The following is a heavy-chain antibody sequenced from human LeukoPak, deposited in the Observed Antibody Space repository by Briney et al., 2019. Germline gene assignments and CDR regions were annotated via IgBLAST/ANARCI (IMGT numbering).Heavy chain of an antibody. CDR1: GFTFSSYS. Sequence: GGSLRLSCAASGFTFSSYSMNWVRQAPGKGLEWVSSISSSSSYIYYADSVKGRFTISRDNAKNSLYLQMNSLRAGDTAVYYCARDKRGMGVSSDYWGQGTLVTVSS. D-gene: IGHD3-10*01. J-gene: IGHJ4*02. CDR2: ISSSSSYI. V-gene: IGHV3-21*01. CDR3: ARDKRGMGVSSDY.